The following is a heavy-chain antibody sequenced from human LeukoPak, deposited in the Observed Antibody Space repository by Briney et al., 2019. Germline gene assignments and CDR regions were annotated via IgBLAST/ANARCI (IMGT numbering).Heavy chain of an antibody. Sequence: SVKVSCKASGGTFSSYAISWVRQAPGQGLEWMGGIIPIFGTTNYAQKFQGRVTITADESTSTAYMELSSLRSEDTAVYYCARGVLFYYYYYMDVWGKGTTVTVSS. CDR3: ARGVLFYYYYYMDV. D-gene: IGHD2-21*01. CDR1: GGTFSSYA. V-gene: IGHV1-69*01. J-gene: IGHJ6*03. CDR2: IIPIFGTT.